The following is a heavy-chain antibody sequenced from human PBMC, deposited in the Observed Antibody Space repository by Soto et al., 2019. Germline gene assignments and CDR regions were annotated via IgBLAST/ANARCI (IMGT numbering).Heavy chain of an antibody. CDR3: AKEFYYDASGQYSDLYFAS. CDR1: GFSFSSYA. Sequence: PGGSLRLSCAASGFSFSSYAMSWVRQAPPQGLEWVSSISTRGGRTYYADSVKGRFSISRDNSANAVYLDMDNLRAEDTGIYYCAKEFYYDASGQYSDLYFASWGQGALVTVSS. CDR2: ISTRGGRT. D-gene: IGHD3-22*01. J-gene: IGHJ4*02. V-gene: IGHV3-23*01.